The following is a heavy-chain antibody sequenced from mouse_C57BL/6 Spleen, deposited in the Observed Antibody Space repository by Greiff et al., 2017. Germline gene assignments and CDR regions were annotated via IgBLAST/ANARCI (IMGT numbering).Heavy chain of an antibody. V-gene: IGHV1-76*01. CDR2: IYPGSGNT. CDR1: GYTFTDYY. Sequence: QVHVKQSGAELVRPGASVKLSCKASGYTFTDYYINWVKQRPGQGLEWIARIYPGSGNTYYNEKFKGKATLTAEKSSSTAYMQLSSLTSEDSAVYCCAHGSDCFDYWGQGTTLTVSS. D-gene: IGHD1-1*01. CDR3: AHGSDCFDY. J-gene: IGHJ2*01.